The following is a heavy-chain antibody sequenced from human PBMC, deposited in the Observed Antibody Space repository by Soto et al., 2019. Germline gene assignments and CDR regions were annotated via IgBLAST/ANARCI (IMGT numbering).Heavy chain of an antibody. CDR2: ISSSSSTI. CDR3: ARGLVAIVDY. V-gene: IGHV3-48*01. Sequence: EVQLVESGGGLVQPGGSLRLSCAASGFTLSSYSMNWVRQAPGKGLEWVSYISSSSSTIYYADSVKGRFTISRDNAKNSLYLQMSSLRAEDTAVYYCARGLVAIVDYWGQGTLVTVSS. D-gene: IGHD2-21*01. J-gene: IGHJ4*02. CDR1: GFTLSSYS.